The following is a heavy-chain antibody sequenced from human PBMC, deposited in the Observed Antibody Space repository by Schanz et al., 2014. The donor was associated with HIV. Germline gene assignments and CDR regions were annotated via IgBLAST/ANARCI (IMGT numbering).Heavy chain of an antibody. D-gene: IGHD3-10*01. CDR3: ARWRSGAPSN. CDR2: SKNKANGYIT. V-gene: IGHV3-72*01. J-gene: IGHJ4*02. Sequence: EVQLLESGGGLVQPGGSLRISCVASGFTFSDHYMDWVRQAPVKGLDWVGRSKNKANGYITEYTASVKGRFTISRDDSRNSLYLQMNSLKTEDTAVYFCARWRSGAPSNWGQGTLVTVSS. CDR1: GFTFSDHY.